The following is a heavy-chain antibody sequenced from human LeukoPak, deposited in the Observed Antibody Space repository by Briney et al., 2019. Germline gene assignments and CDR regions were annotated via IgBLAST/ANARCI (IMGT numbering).Heavy chain of an antibody. D-gene: IGHD5-18*01. CDR1: GFTFSSYG. J-gene: IGHJ4*02. Sequence: GGSLRLSCAASGFTFSSYGMHWVRQAPGKGLEWVAVISYDGSNKYYADSVKGRFTISRDNSKNTLYLQMNSLRAEDTAVYYCARGRGYSYVNWGQGTLVTVSS. CDR2: ISYDGSNK. V-gene: IGHV3-30*03. CDR3: ARGRGYSYVN.